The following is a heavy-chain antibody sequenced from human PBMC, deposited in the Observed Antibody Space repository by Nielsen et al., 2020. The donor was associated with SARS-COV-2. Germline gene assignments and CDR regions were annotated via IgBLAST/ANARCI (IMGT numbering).Heavy chain of an antibody. J-gene: IGHJ4*02. CDR1: GFTFSSYA. D-gene: IGHD6-19*01. V-gene: IGHV3-23*01. CDR2: ISGSGGST. CDR3: AKDPYSSGWYWWGFDY. Sequence: GGSLRLSCAASGFTFSSYAMSWVRQAPGKGLEWVSAISGSGGSTYYADSVKGRFTISRDNSKNTLYLQMNSLRAEDTTEYYCAKDPYSSGWYWWGFDYWGQGTLVTVSS.